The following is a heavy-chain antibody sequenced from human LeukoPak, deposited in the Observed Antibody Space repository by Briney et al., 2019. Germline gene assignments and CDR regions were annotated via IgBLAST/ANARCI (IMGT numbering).Heavy chain of an antibody. Sequence: GGSLRLSCAASGFTFSSYYMTWVRQAPGKGLEWVATIKDDGSEDYYLDSVKGRFTISRDNAKSSMWLQMSSLRAEDTAVYYCARDQTPFYWGQGSLVTVSS. V-gene: IGHV3-7*01. J-gene: IGHJ4*02. D-gene: IGHD2-15*01. CDR2: IKDDGSED. CDR3: ARDQTPFY. CDR1: GFTFSSYY.